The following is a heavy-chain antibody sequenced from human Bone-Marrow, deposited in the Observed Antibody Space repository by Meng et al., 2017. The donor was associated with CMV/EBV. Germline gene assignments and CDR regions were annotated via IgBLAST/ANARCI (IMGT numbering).Heavy chain of an antibody. CDR3: AKVTANGVY. Sequence: GESLKISCAASGFTFSSYAMHWVRQAPGKGLEWVAFIRFDGSNKYYVDSVMGRFTISRDNSKNTLYLQMNSLRAEDTAVYYCAKVTANGVYWGQGTLVIVSS. D-gene: IGHD2-8*01. CDR1: GFTFSSYA. J-gene: IGHJ4*02. CDR2: IRFDGSNK. V-gene: IGHV3-30*02.